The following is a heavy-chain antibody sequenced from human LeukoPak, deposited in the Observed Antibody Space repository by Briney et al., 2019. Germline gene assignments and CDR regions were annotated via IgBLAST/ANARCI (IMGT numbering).Heavy chain of an antibody. Sequence: SETLSLTCAVYGGSFSGYYWSWIRQPPGKGLEWIGEINHSGSTNYNPSLKSRVTISVDTSKNQFSLKLSSVTAADTAVYYCARRRGAVAGSPFGYWGQGTLVTVSS. CDR3: ARRRGAVAGSPFGY. CDR2: INHSGST. V-gene: IGHV4-34*01. J-gene: IGHJ4*02. D-gene: IGHD6-19*01. CDR1: GGSFSGYY.